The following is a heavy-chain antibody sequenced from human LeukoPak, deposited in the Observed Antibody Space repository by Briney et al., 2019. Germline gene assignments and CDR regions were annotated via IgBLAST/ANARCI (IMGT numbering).Heavy chain of an antibody. J-gene: IGHJ4*02. D-gene: IGHD6-25*01. V-gene: IGHV3-21*01. CDR2: ISSSSSYI. CDR3: ARGGRLLYYFDY. CDR1: GFTFSSYS. Sequence: GGSLRLXCAASGFTFSSYSMNWVRLAPGKGLESVSSISSSSSYIYYADSVKGRFTISRDNAKNSLYLQMNSLRAEDTAVYYCARGGRLLYYFDYWGQGTLVTVSS.